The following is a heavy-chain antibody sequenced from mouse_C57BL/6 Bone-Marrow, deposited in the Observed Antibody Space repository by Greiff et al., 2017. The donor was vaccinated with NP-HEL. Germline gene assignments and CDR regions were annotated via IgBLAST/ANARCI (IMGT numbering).Heavy chain of an antibody. J-gene: IGHJ2*01. CDR3: ARGGPRQLSPFDY. CDR2: IYPGDGDT. V-gene: IGHV1-80*01. D-gene: IGHD3-2*02. CDR1: GYAFSSYW. Sequence: VQLQQSGAELVKPGASVKISCKASGYAFSSYWMNWVKQRPGKGLEWIGQIYPGDGDTNYNGKFKGKATLTADKSSSTAYMQLSSLTSEDSAVYFCARGGPRQLSPFDYWGQGTTLTVSS.